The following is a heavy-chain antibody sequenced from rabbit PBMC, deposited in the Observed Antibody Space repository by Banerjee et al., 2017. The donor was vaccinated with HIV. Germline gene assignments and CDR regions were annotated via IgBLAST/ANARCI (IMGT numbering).Heavy chain of an antibody. J-gene: IGHJ2*01. V-gene: IGHV1S40*01. D-gene: IGHD1-1*01. CDR3: ARAPYISSSGYYILNALVP. CDR1: GFDLSSYYY. Sequence: QSLEESGGGLVKPEGSLTLTCKASGFDLSSYYYMCWVRQAPGKGLEWIGCIHAESSDYTYYASWAKGRFTISKTSSTTVTLQMTSLTAADTATYFCARAPYISSSGYYILNALVPWGPGTLVTVS. CDR2: IHAESSDYT.